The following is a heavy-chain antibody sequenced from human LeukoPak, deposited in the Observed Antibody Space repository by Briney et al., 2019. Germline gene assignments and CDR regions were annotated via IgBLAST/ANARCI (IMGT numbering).Heavy chain of an antibody. D-gene: IGHD3-10*02. Sequence: PGGSLRLSCAASGFTFSNAWMSWVRQAPGKGLEWVGRIKSKIDGGTTDYAAPLKGRFTISRDDSKNTLCLQMNSLKTEDTAVYYCTTVALFGELSALDFWGQGTLVTVSS. J-gene: IGHJ4*02. CDR1: GFTFSNAW. CDR2: IKSKIDGGTT. V-gene: IGHV3-15*01. CDR3: TTVALFGELSALDF.